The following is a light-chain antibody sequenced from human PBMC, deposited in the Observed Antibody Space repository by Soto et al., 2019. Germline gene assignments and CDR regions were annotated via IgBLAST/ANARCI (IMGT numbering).Light chain of an antibody. CDR1: SGHSSYA. J-gene: IGLJ1*01. Sequence: QPVLTQSPSASASLGASVKLTCTLSSGHSSYAIAWHQQQPETGPRYLMKLNSDGSHSKGDGIPDRFSGSSSGAERYLTISSLQSEDEADYYCQTWGTGIQVFGTGTKLTVL. CDR3: QTWGTGIQV. CDR2: LNSDGSH. V-gene: IGLV4-69*01.